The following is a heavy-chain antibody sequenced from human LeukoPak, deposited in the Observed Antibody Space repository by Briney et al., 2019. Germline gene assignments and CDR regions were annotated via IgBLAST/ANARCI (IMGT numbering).Heavy chain of an antibody. D-gene: IGHD6-19*01. CDR2: IIPILGIA. CDR3: ASLAPWGSGWNKLSFDY. Sequence: GASVKVSCKASGGTFSSYAISWVRQAPGQGLEWMGRIIPILGIANYAQKFQGRVTITADKSTSTAYMELSSLRFEDTAIYYCASLAPWGSGWNKLSFDYWGQGTLVTVSS. CDR1: GGTFSSYA. V-gene: IGHV1-69*04. J-gene: IGHJ4*02.